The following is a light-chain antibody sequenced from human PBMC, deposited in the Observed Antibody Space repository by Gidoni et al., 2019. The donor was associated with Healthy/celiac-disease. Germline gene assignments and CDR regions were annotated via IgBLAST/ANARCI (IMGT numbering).Light chain of an antibody. J-gene: IGKJ1*01. CDR2: GAS. Sequence: EIVLTQSAGTLSSSPGERATLPCRASQSVSSSYLAWYQQKPGQAPRLLIYGASSRATGMPDGLSGSGSGADVTLTISRLEPEDFAVYYCRQYGNSPRTFGQGTRVEIK. CDR1: QSVSSSY. CDR3: RQYGNSPRT. V-gene: IGKV3-20*01.